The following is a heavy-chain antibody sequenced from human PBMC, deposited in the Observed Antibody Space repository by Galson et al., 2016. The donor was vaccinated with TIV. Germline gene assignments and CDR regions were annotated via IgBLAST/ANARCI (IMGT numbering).Heavy chain of an antibody. J-gene: IGHJ5*02. Sequence: ETLSLTCTVSGASITDYYWAWIRQPPGKGLESIGDIYYTGSSNYNPSLKRRVSISIDTSKNQFSLTVKSVTAADTALYFCARIDRGWFDPWGQGTLVTVST. CDR3: ARIDRGWFDP. D-gene: IGHD1-14*01. CDR2: IYYTGSS. CDR1: GASITDYY. V-gene: IGHV4-59*08.